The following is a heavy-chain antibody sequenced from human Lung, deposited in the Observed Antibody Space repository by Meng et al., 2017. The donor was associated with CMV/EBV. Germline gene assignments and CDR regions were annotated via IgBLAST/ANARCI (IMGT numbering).Heavy chain of an antibody. V-gene: IGHV1-46*01. CDR2: INPGGST. J-gene: IGHJ4*02. D-gene: IGHD4-11*01. CDR1: GYSFTSYH. Sequence: ASVKVSCKASGYSFTSYHMHWVRQAPGQGLEWMGMINPGGSTIYAQKFQGRVTMPRDTSTSTVYMELKSLRSEDTAVYYCVVNLGDFSNYASSFDYWGQGTXVTFAS. CDR3: VVNLGDFSNYASSFDY.